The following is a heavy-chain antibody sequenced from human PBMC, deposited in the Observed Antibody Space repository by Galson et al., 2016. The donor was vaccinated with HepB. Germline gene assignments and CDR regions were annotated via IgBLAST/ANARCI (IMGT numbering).Heavy chain of an antibody. J-gene: IGHJ6*02. CDR2: IYHTGST. V-gene: IGHV4-31*03. CDR3: AGLPGGSYYGLDV. CDR1: GGSISSGGYY. Sequence: TLSLTCTVSGGSISSGGYYWTWIRQHPGKGLGWIGYIYHTGSTFYNPSLNSRIIISVDTSKNEFSLRLSSVAAADTAVYYCAGLPGGSYYGLDVWGQGTTVTVSS. D-gene: IGHD3-10*01.